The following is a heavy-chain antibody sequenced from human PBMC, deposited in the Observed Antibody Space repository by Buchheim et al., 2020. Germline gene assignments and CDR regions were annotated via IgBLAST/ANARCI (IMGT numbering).Heavy chain of an antibody. J-gene: IGHJ4*02. Sequence: EVQLVESGGGLVQPGGSLRLSCAASGFTFSSYSMNWVRQAPGKGLEWVSYISSSSSTIYYADSVKGRFTISRDNAKNSLYLQMNSLRAEDTAVYYCAREGLVVVAATMPYFDYWGQETL. CDR3: AREGLVVVAATMPYFDY. CDR2: ISSSSSTI. V-gene: IGHV3-48*01. CDR1: GFTFSSYS. D-gene: IGHD2-15*01.